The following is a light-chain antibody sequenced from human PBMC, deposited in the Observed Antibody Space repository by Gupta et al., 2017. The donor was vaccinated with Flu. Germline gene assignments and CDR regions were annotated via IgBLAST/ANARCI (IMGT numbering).Light chain of an antibody. J-gene: IGKJ3*01. Sequence: SPANLSVSPGERAIRSCRASQSVSHNVDWYQQKPGQAPRLLIYGASYRAVDIPDRFSGSGSGTEFTLTSSSRQSEDFAVYYWEQDNNWHLFGPGTRVDIK. CDR3: EQDNNWHL. V-gene: IGKV3-15*01. CDR1: QSVSHN. CDR2: GAS.